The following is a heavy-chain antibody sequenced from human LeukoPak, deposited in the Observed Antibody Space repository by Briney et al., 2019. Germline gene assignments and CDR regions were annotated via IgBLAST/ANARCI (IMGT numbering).Heavy chain of an antibody. J-gene: IGHJ4*02. V-gene: IGHV4-39*01. D-gene: IGHD6-19*01. CDR1: GGSISRTSYY. CDR3: ARHGGQWLETQFDY. Sequence: SETLSLTCTVSGGSISRTSYYWGWIRQPPGKGLECIESIYYSGTTYYNPSLRSRVTISVDTSKNQFSLKLSSVTAADTAVYYCARHGGQWLETQFDYWGQGILVTVSS. CDR2: IYYSGTT.